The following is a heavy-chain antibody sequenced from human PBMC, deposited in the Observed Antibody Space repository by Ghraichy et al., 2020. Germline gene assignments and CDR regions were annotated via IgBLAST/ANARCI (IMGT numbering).Heavy chain of an antibody. J-gene: IGHJ4*02. V-gene: IGHV1-24*01. Sequence: ASVKVSCKVSGYTLTELSMHWVPQAPGKGLEWMGGFDPEDGETIYAQKFQGRVTMTEDTSTDTAYMELSSLRSEDTAVYYCATATYYDSSGYPFFDYWGQGTLVTVSS. CDR1: GYTLTELS. D-gene: IGHD3-22*01. CDR3: ATATYYDSSGYPFFDY. CDR2: FDPEDGET.